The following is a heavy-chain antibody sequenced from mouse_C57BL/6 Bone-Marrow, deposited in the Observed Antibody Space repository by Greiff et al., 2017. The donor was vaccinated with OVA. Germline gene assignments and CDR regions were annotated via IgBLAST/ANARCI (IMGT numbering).Heavy chain of an antibody. V-gene: IGHV1-82*01. Sequence: VQLQQSGPELVKPGASVKISCKASGYAFSSSWMNWVKQRPGKGLEWIGRIYPGDGDTNYNGKFKGKATLTADKSSSTAYMQLSSLTSEDSAVYFCARQGYGSRDWYFDVWGTGPTVTVSS. CDR2: IYPGDGDT. CDR3: ARQGYGSRDWYFDV. D-gene: IGHD1-1*01. CDR1: GYAFSSSW. J-gene: IGHJ1*03.